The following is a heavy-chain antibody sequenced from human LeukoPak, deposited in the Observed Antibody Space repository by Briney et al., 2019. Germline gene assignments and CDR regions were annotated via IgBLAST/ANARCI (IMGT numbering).Heavy chain of an antibody. Sequence: SETLSLTCTVSGGSISSYYWSWIRQPPGKGLEWIGYIYYSGSTNYNPSLKSRVTISVDTSKNQFSLKLSSVTAADTAVYYCARMYSSSWYDPWGQGTLVTVSS. V-gene: IGHV4-59*12. D-gene: IGHD6-13*01. CDR1: GGSISSYY. CDR2: IYYSGST. CDR3: ARMYSSSWYDP. J-gene: IGHJ5*02.